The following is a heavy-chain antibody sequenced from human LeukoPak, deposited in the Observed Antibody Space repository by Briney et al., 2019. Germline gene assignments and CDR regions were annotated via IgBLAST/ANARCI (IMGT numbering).Heavy chain of an antibody. Sequence: SETLSLTCAVYGGSFSGYYWSWIRQPPGKGLEWIGEINHSGSTNYNPSLKSRVTISVDTSKNQFSLKLSSVTAADTAVYHCARDRGPDYGGNSYHLPDWGQGTLVTVPS. J-gene: IGHJ4*02. D-gene: IGHD4-23*01. V-gene: IGHV4-34*01. CDR3: ARDRGPDYGGNSYHLPD. CDR1: GGSFSGYY. CDR2: INHSGST.